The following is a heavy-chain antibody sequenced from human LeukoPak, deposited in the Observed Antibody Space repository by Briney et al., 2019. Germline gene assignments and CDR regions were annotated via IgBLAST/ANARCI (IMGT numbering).Heavy chain of an antibody. CDR2: INPSGGST. J-gene: IGHJ6*03. CDR3: ARDRVEYGDYVYYYYMDV. V-gene: IGHV1-46*01. CDR1: GYTFTSYY. Sequence: GASVKVSCKASGYTFTSYYMHWVRQAPGQGLEWMGIINPSGGSTSYAQKFQGRVTITRNTSISTAYMELSSLRSEDTAVYYCARDRVEYGDYVYYYYMDVWGKGTTVTVSS. D-gene: IGHD4-17*01.